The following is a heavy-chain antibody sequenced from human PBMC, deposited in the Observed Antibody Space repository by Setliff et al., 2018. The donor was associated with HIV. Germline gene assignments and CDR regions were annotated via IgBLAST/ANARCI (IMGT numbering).Heavy chain of an antibody. CDR3: ARDGDSSGWYGYYYYMDV. J-gene: IGHJ6*03. Sequence: SVKVSCKASGGTFSTYAISWVRQAPGQGLEWMGRIIPIFGTANYAQKFQGRVTITADRSTSTAYTELSSLRSEDTAVYYCARDGDSSGWYGYYYYMDVWGKGPRLPS. CDR1: GGTFSTYA. CDR2: IIPIFGTA. V-gene: IGHV1-69*06. D-gene: IGHD6-19*01.